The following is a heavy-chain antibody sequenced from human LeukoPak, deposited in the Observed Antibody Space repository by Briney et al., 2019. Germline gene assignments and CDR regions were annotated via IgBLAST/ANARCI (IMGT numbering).Heavy chain of an antibody. CDR3: ARTHEYFDY. CDR2: TYYSGST. J-gene: IGHJ4*02. CDR1: GGSISSYY. Sequence: VKPSETLSLTCTVSGGSISSYYWSWIRQPPGKGLEWIGYTYYSGSTNYNPSLKSRVTISVDTSKNQFSLKLSSVTAADTAVYYCARTHEYFDYWGQGTLVTVSS. V-gene: IGHV4-59*01.